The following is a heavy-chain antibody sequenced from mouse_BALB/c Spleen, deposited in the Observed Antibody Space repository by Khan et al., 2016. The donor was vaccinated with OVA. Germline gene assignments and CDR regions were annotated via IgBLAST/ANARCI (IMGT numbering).Heavy chain of an antibody. CDR3: ARTGRIKY. D-gene: IGHD1-1*01. V-gene: IGHV3-2*02. J-gene: IGHJ2*01. Sequence: EVQLQESGPGLVKPSQSLSLTCNVTGYSITSGYGRNWIRQFPGNKLEWIGYISYTGNTNYNPSLKSRISFTLDTSTNQFFMQLNAVTTEDTATKYCARTGRIKYWGQGTTLTVSA. CDR1: GYSITSGYG. CDR2: ISYTGNT.